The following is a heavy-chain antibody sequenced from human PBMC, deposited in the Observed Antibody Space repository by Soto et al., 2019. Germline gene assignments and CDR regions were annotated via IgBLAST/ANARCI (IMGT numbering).Heavy chain of an antibody. CDR1: GGSISSGGYY. J-gene: IGHJ4*02. D-gene: IGHD3-22*01. CDR2: IYYSGST. Sequence: TLSLTCTVSGGSISSGGYYWSWIRQHPGKGLEWIGYIYYSGSTYYNPSLKSRVTISVDTSKNQFSLKLSSVTAADTAVYYCARVGGSMIWFIDYWGQGTLVTVYS. CDR3: ARVGGSMIWFIDY. V-gene: IGHV4-31*03.